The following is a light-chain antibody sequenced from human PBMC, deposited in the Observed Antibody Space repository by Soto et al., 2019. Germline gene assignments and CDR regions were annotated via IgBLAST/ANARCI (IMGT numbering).Light chain of an antibody. CDR2: DAS. CDR3: QQSYSTPWT. V-gene: IGKV1-39*01. J-gene: IGKJ1*01. Sequence: DIHMTHSPSSLSASVGDRVTLTCRASQSISKDLNWYQQKPGEAPILLIYDASTLQSGVPSRFSGAVSGKDFTLTITNLQPEDFATYFCQQSYSTPWTFGLGIKVEIX. CDR1: QSISKD.